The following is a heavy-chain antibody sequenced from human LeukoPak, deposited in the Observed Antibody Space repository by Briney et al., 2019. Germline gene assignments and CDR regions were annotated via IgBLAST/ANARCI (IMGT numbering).Heavy chain of an antibody. Sequence: GGSLRPSCVGSGFIFSDYYVSWIRRAPGEGLEWISYIRSGGGTIYYGDSVKGRFTISRDNAKNSMYLQMDSLRDEDTAVYYCARDRYFEQWLGRGTWFDAWGQGTLVTVSS. D-gene: IGHD6-19*01. J-gene: IGHJ5*02. V-gene: IGHV3-11*01. CDR3: ARDRYFEQWLGRGTWFDA. CDR2: IRSGGGTI. CDR1: GFIFSDYY.